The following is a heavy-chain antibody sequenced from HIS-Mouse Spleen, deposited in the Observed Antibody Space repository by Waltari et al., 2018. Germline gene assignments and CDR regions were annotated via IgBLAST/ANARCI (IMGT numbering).Heavy chain of an antibody. CDR2: IIPILGIA. D-gene: IGHD6-13*01. Sequence: QVQLVQSGAEVKKPGSSVKVSCKASGVTFSSYAISWVRQAPGQGLEWMGRIIPILGIANYAQKFQGRVTITADKSTSTAYMELSSLRSEDTAVYYCARGIVEAAAGTNAFDIWGQGTMVTVSS. V-gene: IGHV1-69*04. CDR1: GVTFSSYA. J-gene: IGHJ3*02. CDR3: ARGIVEAAAGTNAFDI.